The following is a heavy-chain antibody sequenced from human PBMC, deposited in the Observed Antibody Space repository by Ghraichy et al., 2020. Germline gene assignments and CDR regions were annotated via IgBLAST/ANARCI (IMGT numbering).Heavy chain of an antibody. V-gene: IGHV4-59*08. CDR1: GGSISSYY. D-gene: IGHD3-3*01. Sequence: SQTLSLTCTVSGGSISSYYRSWIRQPPGKGLEWIGYIYYSGSTNYNPSLKSRVTISVDTSKNQFSLKLSSVTAADTAVYYCARHQYDFWSGYYYYYYYMDVWGKGTTVTVSS. CDR3: ARHQYDFWSGYYYYYYYMDV. CDR2: IYYSGST. J-gene: IGHJ6*03.